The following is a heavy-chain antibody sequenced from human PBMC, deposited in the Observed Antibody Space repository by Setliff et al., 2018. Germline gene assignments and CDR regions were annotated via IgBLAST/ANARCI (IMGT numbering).Heavy chain of an antibody. Sequence: ASVKVSCKPSGYTFINFHLHWVRLAPGQGLQWMGMVNPSGGHPVYAQKFQGRVTMTSDTSTNTVYMDLSSLTSEDTAVYFCARALFGVNDGLYHYFYMDIWGKGTTVTVSS. CDR1: GYTFINFH. CDR3: ARALFGVNDGLYHYFYMDI. CDR2: VNPSGGHP. D-gene: IGHD3-10*02. V-gene: IGHV1-46*01. J-gene: IGHJ6*03.